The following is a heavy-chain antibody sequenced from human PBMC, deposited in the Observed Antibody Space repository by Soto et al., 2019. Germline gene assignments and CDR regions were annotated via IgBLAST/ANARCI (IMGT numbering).Heavy chain of an antibody. D-gene: IGHD3-22*01. J-gene: IGHJ6*02. CDR2: VSYDGSNR. CDR3: ANPMTAGNPKDYYRYSGMDV. V-gene: IGHV3-30*18. Sequence: GGSLRLSCAASGFTFSTYAMHWVRQAPGKGLEWVAVVSYDGSNRYYVDSVKVRFTISRDNSKNTLYLEMNSLRAEDTAVYYCANPMTAGNPKDYYRYSGMDVSGQGTTLTVSS. CDR1: GFTFSTYA.